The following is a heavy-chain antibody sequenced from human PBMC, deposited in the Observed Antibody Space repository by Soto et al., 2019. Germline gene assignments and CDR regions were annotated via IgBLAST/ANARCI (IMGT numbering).Heavy chain of an antibody. Sequence: QLQLQESGPGLVMPSETLSLTCTVSGASISSNNYYWVWMRQTPGEGLEWVVSVSYSETSYYNPSRKSRISISVDTSKNQLSLRLNSVTASDTAVYYCGSQTSGRDYMDVWGEGTTVTVSS. D-gene: IGHD3-10*01. CDR1: GASISSNNYY. J-gene: IGHJ6*03. V-gene: IGHV4-39*01. CDR3: GSQTSGRDYMDV. CDR2: VSYSETS.